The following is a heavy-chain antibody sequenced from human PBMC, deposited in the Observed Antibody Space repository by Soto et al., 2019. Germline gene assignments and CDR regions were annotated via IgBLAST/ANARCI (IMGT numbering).Heavy chain of an antibody. CDR2: ISACHGNT. V-gene: IGHV1-18*04. CDR1: GYTFTSYG. Sequence: ASVKVSCKASGYTFTSYGIRWVRQAPGQGLEWMGWISACHGNTNYAQKLQVRVTMTTDTSTSTAYMELRSLRSDDTAVYYCARVKMAKITRDYWAQGTLVPVSS. D-gene: IGHD5-12*01. J-gene: IGHJ4*02. CDR3: ARVKMAKITRDY.